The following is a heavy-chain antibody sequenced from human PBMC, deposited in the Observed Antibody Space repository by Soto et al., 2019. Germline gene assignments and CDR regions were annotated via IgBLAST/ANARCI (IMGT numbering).Heavy chain of an antibody. V-gene: IGHV4-34*01. D-gene: IGHD3-3*01. CDR3: ARGRRLLEWSPDY. Sequence: QVQLQQWGAGLLKPSETLSLTCAVYGGSFSGYYWSWIRQPPGKGLEWIGEINHSGSTNYNPSLKSRVTISVDTSKNQFSLKLSSVTAAHTAVYYCARGRRLLEWSPDYWGQGTLVTVSS. CDR2: INHSGST. CDR1: GGSFSGYY. J-gene: IGHJ4*02.